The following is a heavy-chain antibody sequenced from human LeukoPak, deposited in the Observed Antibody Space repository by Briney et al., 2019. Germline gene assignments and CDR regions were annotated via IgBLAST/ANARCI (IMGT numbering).Heavy chain of an antibody. D-gene: IGHD3-10*01. CDR3: ARRLPLLWFGASYAFDI. CDR2: IYHSGST. CDR1: GGSISSGGYY. J-gene: IGHJ3*02. V-gene: IGHV4-30-2*01. Sequence: SETLSLTCTVSGGSISSGGYYWSWIRQPPGKGLEWIGYIYHSGSTYYNPSLKSRVTISVDTSKNQFSLKLSSVTAADTAVYYCARRLPLLWFGASYAFDIWGQGTMVTVSS.